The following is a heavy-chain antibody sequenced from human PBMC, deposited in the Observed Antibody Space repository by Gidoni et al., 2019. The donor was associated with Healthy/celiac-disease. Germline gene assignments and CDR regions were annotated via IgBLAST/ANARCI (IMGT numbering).Heavy chain of an antibody. CDR3: TTAYYYDSGSAFDI. Sequence: EVQLVESGGGLVKPGGSLRLPCAAAGFTLRNAWMSLVRQAPGRGLEWVGRIKSKSDGGTTDYAAPVKGRFTISRDDSKNTLYLQMNSLKTEDTAVYYCTTAYYYDSGSAFDIWGQGTMVTVSS. V-gene: IGHV3-15*01. J-gene: IGHJ3*02. D-gene: IGHD3-22*01. CDR2: IKSKSDGGTT. CDR1: GFTLRNAW.